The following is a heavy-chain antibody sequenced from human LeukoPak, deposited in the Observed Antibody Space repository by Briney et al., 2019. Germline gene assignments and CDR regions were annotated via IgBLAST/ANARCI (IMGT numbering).Heavy chain of an antibody. Sequence: GGSLRLSCAASGFTFSSYSMNWVRQAPGKGLEWVSYISSSSSTIYYADPVKGRFTISRDNAKNSLYLQMNSLRAEDTAVYYCAVGSGTYDYWGQGTLVTVSS. J-gene: IGHJ4*02. D-gene: IGHD1-14*01. CDR1: GFTFSSYS. CDR2: ISSSSSTI. CDR3: AVGSGTYDY. V-gene: IGHV3-48*01.